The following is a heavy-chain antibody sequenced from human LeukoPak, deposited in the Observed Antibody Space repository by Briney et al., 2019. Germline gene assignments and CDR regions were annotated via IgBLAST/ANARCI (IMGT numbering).Heavy chain of an antibody. CDR3: AVGEGWEYYYMDV. CDR1: GGSISSYY. V-gene: IGHV4-59*01. CDR2: IYYSGST. J-gene: IGHJ6*03. D-gene: IGHD1-26*01. Sequence: PSETLSLTCTVSGGSISSYYWSWIRQPPGKGLEWIGYIYYSGSTNYNPSLKSRVTISVDTSKNQFSLKLSSVTAADTAVYYCAVGEGWEYYYMDVWGKGTTVTISS.